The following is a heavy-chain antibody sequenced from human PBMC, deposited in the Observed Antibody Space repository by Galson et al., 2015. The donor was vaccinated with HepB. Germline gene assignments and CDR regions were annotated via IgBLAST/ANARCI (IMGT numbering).Heavy chain of an antibody. D-gene: IGHD2-15*01. CDR3: AKCHKVGAAAERYSDY. V-gene: IGHV3-23*01. CDR1: GFTFSSYA. CDR2: ISGSGGNT. J-gene: IGHJ4*02. Sequence: SLRLSCADSGFTFSSYAMSWVRQAPGKGLEWVSAISGSGGNTYYADSVKGRFTISRDNSKNTVYLQMNSLRAEDTAVYYCAKCHKVGAAAERYSDYSGRASLVTASS.